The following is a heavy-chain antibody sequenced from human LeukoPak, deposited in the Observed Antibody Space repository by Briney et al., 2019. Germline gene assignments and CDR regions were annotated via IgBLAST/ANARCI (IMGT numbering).Heavy chain of an antibody. D-gene: IGHD3-10*01. J-gene: IGHJ5*02. CDR2: INPNSGGT. CDR1: GYTFTGYY. CDR3: ASRRGLLWFGELLDDWFDP. V-gene: IGHV1-2*02. Sequence: GASVKVSCKASGYTFTGYYMHWVRQAPGQGLEWMGWINPNSGGTNYAQKFQGRVTMTRDTSISTAYMELSRLRSDDTAVYYCASRRGLLWFGELLDDWFDPWGQGTLVTVSS.